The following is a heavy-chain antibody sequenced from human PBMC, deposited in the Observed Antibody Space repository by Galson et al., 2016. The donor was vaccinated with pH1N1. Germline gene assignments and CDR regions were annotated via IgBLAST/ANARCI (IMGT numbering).Heavy chain of an antibody. V-gene: IGHV3-23*01. D-gene: IGHD3-10*01. CDR3: AKVSGESFFGAGSYVYLGN. Sequence: SLRLSCAASGFTFSSYAMTWVRQAPGKGPEWVSGINDGGGSTYNANSVKGRFTVSRDNSKNTLYLQMNSLRSEATAVYYCAKVSGESFFGAGSYVYLGNWGQGTLVTVSS. CDR1: GFTFSSYA. CDR2: INDGGGST. J-gene: IGHJ4*02.